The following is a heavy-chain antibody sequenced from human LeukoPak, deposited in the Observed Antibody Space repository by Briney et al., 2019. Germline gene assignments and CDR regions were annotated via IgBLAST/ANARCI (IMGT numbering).Heavy chain of an antibody. Sequence: GGSLRLSCAASGFTFSSYSMNWVRQAPGKGLEWVSVIYSGGSTYYAVSVKGRFTISRDNSKNTLYLQMNSLRAEDTAVYYCARGSSSWSEFDYWGQGTLVTVSS. CDR1: GFTFSSYS. CDR3: ARGSSSWSEFDY. D-gene: IGHD6-13*01. V-gene: IGHV3-66*02. J-gene: IGHJ4*02. CDR2: IYSGGST.